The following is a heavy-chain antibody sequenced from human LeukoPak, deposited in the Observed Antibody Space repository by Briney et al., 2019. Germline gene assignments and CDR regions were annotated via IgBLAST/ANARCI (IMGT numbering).Heavy chain of an antibody. CDR3: AREWTTVVTPGWYFDL. Sequence: GGSLRLSCAASGFTFSSYAMHWVRQAPGKGLEWVAVISYDGSNKYYADSVKGRFTISRDNSKNTLYLQMNSLRAEDTAVYYCAREWTTVVTPGWYFDLWGRGTLVTVSS. J-gene: IGHJ2*01. D-gene: IGHD4-23*01. V-gene: IGHV3-30*14. CDR2: ISYDGSNK. CDR1: GFTFSSYA.